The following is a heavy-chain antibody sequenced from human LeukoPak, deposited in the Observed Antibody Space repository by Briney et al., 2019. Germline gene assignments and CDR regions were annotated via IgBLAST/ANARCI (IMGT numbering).Heavy chain of an antibody. CDR2: ISTYTGNS. V-gene: IGHV1-18*01. CDR1: GYTFSNYV. J-gene: IGHJ4*02. D-gene: IGHD4-17*01. Sequence: ASVTVSCKASGYTFSNYVLTWVRQAPGQGLEWMGRISTYTGNSNYAQKFQDRVSMTRDTSTSTAYMELRNLSSDDAAVYYCARTMTTMTTHGELDFWGQGTLVTVSP. CDR3: ARTMTTMTTHGELDF.